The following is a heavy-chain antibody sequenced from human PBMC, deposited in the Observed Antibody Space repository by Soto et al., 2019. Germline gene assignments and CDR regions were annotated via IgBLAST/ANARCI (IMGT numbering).Heavy chain of an antibody. D-gene: IGHD3-10*01. J-gene: IGHJ4*02. CDR1: GGSISSYY. V-gene: IGHV4-59*01. CDR3: AGPMVRGVFDY. Sequence: SETLSLTCTVSGGSISSYYWSWIRQPPGKGLEWIGYIYYSGSTNYNPSLKSRVTISVDTSKNQFSLKLSSVTAADTAVYYCAGPMVRGVFDYWGQGTLVTVSS. CDR2: IYYSGST.